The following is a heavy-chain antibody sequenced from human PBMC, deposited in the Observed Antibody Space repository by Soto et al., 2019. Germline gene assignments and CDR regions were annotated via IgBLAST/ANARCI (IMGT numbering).Heavy chain of an antibody. Sequence: QVQLQESGPGLLKPSQTLSLTCTVSGDSISSDDYYWSWIRQPPGKGLEWIGSIYYTGRTNYSPSLDSRLTISIDRPKNQCSVTLSSVSAADTALYYCARVRANSPDYFDSWGQGTLVTVSS. CDR2: IYYTGRT. D-gene: IGHD1-1*01. CDR3: ARVRANSPDYFDS. J-gene: IGHJ4*02. CDR1: GDSISSDDYY. V-gene: IGHV4-30-4*01.